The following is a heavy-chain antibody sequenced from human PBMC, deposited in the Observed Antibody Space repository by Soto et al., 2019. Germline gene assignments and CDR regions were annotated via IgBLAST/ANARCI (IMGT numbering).Heavy chain of an antibody. J-gene: IGHJ3*02. Sequence: EVQLLESGGGLVQPGGSLRLYCAASGFTFSSYAMSWVRQAPGKGLEWVSAISGSGGSTYYADSVKGRFTISRDNSKNTLDLQMNSLRAEDTAVYYCAKDRDYGDYGASAFDIWGQGTMVTVSS. D-gene: IGHD4-17*01. CDR3: AKDRDYGDYGASAFDI. V-gene: IGHV3-23*01. CDR1: GFTFSSYA. CDR2: ISGSGGST.